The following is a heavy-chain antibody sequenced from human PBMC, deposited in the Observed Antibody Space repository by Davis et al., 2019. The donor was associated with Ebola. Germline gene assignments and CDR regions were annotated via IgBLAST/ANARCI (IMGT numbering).Heavy chain of an antibody. V-gene: IGHV1-18*01. CDR3: AGDNFWSCYHHYSIDV. Sequence: ASVKVSCKASGYTFTSYGISWVRQAPGQGLEWMGWISAYNGNTNYAQKLQGRVTMTTDTSTSTAYMELRSMTSDDTAVYYCAGDNFWSCYHHYSIDVWGKGTTVTVSS. CDR2: ISAYNGNT. D-gene: IGHD3-3*01. CDR1: GYTFTSYG. J-gene: IGHJ6*04.